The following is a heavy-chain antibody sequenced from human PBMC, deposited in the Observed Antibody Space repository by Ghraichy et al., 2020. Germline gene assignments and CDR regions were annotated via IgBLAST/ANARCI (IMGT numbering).Heavy chain of an antibody. V-gene: IGHV4-38-2*02. D-gene: IGHD4-11*01. CDR1: GFSISSVYY. Sequence: SETLSLTCSISGFSISSVYYWGWIRQPPGKGLEWIGSVHQSGSTDYNPFLKSRVTISIDTSKIQFSLNLSSVSAADTAVDYCARVRHGGLQFFDYWGQGALVTVSS. CDR3: ARVRHGGLQFFDY. CDR2: VHQSGST. J-gene: IGHJ4*02.